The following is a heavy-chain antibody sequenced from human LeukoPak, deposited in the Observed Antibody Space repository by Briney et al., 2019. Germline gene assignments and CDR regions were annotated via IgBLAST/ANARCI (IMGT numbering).Heavy chain of an antibody. J-gene: IGHJ4*02. CDR3: AKDLPRSGWYYFDY. CDR2: ISWNSGSI. Sequence: GGSLRLSCAASGFTFDDYAMHWVRQAPGKGLEWVSGISWNSGSIGYADSVKGRFTISRDNAKNSLYLQMNSLRAEDTALFYCAKDLPRSGWYYFDYWGQGTLVTVSS. CDR1: GFTFDDYA. V-gene: IGHV3-9*01. D-gene: IGHD6-19*01.